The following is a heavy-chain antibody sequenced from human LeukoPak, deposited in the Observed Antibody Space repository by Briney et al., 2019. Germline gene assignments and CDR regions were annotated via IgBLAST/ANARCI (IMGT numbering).Heavy chain of an antibody. V-gene: IGHV7-4-1*02. CDR1: GYTFTTYS. Sequence: ASVKVSGKASGYTFTTYSMNWGRQAPGQGLEWMGWINTNTGNPTYAQGFTGRFVFSLDTSVSTAYLQISSLKAEDTAVYYCARGFYRVGYNHLDYWGQGSLLTVS. J-gene: IGHJ4*02. D-gene: IGHD5-24*01. CDR3: ARGFYRVGYNHLDY. CDR2: INTNTGNP.